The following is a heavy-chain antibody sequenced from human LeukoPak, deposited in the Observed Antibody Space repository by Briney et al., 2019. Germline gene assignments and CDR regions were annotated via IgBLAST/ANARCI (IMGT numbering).Heavy chain of an antibody. CDR3: ARAPGDI. J-gene: IGHJ3*02. V-gene: IGHV4-59*01. CDR2: IYYGGTT. CDR1: GGSISAYY. D-gene: IGHD7-27*01. Sequence: SETLSLTCSVSGGSISAYYWSWIRQSPGKGLEWIGYIYYGGTTNYNPSLKSRVTISVDTSKNQFSLRLSSVTAADTAVYYCARAPGDIWGQGTMVTVSS.